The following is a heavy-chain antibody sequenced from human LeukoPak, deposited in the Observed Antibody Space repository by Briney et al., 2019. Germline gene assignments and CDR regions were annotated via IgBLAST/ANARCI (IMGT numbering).Heavy chain of an antibody. CDR2: ISSSSSYI. J-gene: IGHJ6*03. Sequence: PGGSLRLSCAASGFTFSSYSMNWVRQAPGKGLEWVSSISSSSSYIYYADSVKGRFTISRDNAKNSLYLQMNSLRAEDTAVYYCARDSTGYCSGGSCYTYYYYYMDVWGKGTTVTVSS. D-gene: IGHD2-15*01. CDR3: ARDSTGYCSGGSCYTYYYYYMDV. CDR1: GFTFSSYS. V-gene: IGHV3-21*01.